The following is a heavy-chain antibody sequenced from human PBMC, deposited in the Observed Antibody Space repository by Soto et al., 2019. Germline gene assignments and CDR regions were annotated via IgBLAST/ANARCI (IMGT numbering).Heavy chain of an antibody. Sequence: QVQLVQSGAEVKKPGASVKVSCKASGYTFTSYGISWGRQAPGQGLEGRGWISAYNGNKNYAQKLQGRVTMTTDTSTSTAYMELRSLRSDDTAVYYCARVVVQLERLRKSWFDPWGQGTLVTVSS. CDR3: ARVVVQLERLRKSWFDP. J-gene: IGHJ5*02. D-gene: IGHD1-1*01. CDR2: ISAYNGNK. CDR1: GYTFTSYG. V-gene: IGHV1-18*01.